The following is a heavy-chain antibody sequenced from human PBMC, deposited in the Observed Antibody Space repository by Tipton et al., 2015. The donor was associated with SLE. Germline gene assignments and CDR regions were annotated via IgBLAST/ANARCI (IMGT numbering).Heavy chain of an antibody. Sequence: SLRLSCIASGFIFSSYSMSWVRQAPGKGLEWVSSLSDSVGSTYSAGFVEGRFTISRDKSKNTMYLQMDSLRVEDTAIYYCARVQLGTTFHDVFDIWGQGTMVTVSS. CDR1: GFIFSSYS. V-gene: IGHV3-23*01. J-gene: IGHJ3*02. CDR2: LSDSVGST. CDR3: ARVQLGTTFHDVFDI. D-gene: IGHD1-7*01.